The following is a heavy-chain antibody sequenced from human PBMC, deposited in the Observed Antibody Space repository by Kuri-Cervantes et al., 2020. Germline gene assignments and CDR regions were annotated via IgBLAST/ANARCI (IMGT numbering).Heavy chain of an antibody. V-gene: IGHV3-9*01. CDR1: GFTFDDYS. D-gene: IGHD2-15*01. CDR2: ISWNSGSI. Sequence: SLKISCAASGFTFDDYSMHWVRQAPGKGLEWVSGISWNSGSIGYADSVKGRFTISRDNAKNSLYLQMNSLRAEDTALYYCAKDTCIGGSCYSYYFDYWGQGTLVTVSS. J-gene: IGHJ4*02. CDR3: AKDTCIGGSCYSYYFDY.